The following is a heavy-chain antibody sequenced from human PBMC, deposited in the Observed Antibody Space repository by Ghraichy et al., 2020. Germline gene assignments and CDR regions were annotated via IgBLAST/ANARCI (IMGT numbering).Heavy chain of an antibody. D-gene: IGHD6-13*01. Sequence: SETLSLTCTVSGGSISSYYWSWVRQPPGKGLEWMGYIFYSESTNYNPSLKSRVTISVDTSKNQFSLKLSTVNAADTAVYYCARGSCHWYFDLWGRGTLVTVSS. CDR3: ARGSCHWYFDL. V-gene: IGHV4-59*08. CDR2: IFYSEST. CDR1: GGSISSYY. J-gene: IGHJ2*01.